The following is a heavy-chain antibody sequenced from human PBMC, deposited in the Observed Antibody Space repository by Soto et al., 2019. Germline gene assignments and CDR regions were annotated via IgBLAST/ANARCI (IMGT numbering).Heavy chain of an antibody. CDR3: ASQQQLATYNWFDP. J-gene: IGHJ5*02. D-gene: IGHD6-13*01. CDR1: GGSISTYY. Sequence: NPSETLSLTCTVSGGSISTYYWNWVRQPPGKGLEWIGYIYYSGTTNYNPSLKSRVTISVDTSKNQFSLKLRSVTAADTPMYYCASQQQLATYNWFDPWGQGILVTVSS. V-gene: IGHV4-59*01. CDR2: IYYSGTT.